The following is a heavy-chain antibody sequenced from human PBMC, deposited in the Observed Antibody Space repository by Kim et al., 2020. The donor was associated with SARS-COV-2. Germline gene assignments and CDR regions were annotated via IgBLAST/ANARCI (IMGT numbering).Heavy chain of an antibody. CDR3: ARAYYYDSSDYYYGMDV. CDR1: GGSISSGGYY. Sequence: SETLSLTCTVSGGSISSGGYYWSWIRQHPGKGLEWIGYIYYSGSTYYNPSLKSRVTISVVTSKNQFSLKLSSVTAADTAVYYCARAYYYDSSDYYYGMDVWGQGTTVTVSS. CDR2: IYYSGST. V-gene: IGHV4-31*03. D-gene: IGHD3-22*01. J-gene: IGHJ6*02.